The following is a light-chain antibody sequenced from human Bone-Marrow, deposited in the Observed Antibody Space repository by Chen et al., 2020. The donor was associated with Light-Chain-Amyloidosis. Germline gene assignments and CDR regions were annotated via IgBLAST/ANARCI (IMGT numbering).Light chain of an antibody. CDR3: QSYDTRLRGSV. V-gene: IGLV1-40*01. J-gene: IGLJ2*01. CDR2: GNN. Sequence: QSVLTQPPSVSGAPGQRVTISCTGSRSNIGAPYDVHWYQQLPGTAPKLLIYGNNNRPSGVPDRFSGSKAGSSASLPITGLRADDEADYYCQSYDTRLRGSVFGGGTRLTVL. CDR1: RSNIGAPYD.